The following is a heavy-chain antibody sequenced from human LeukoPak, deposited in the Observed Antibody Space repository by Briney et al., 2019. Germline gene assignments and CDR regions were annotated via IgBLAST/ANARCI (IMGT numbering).Heavy chain of an antibody. CDR2: MNPNSGNT. V-gene: IGHV1-8*01. J-gene: IGHJ6*03. CDR3: ARHPSRVRGVIITGYYYCYMDV. CDR1: GYTFTSYD. D-gene: IGHD3-10*01. Sequence: ASVKVSCKASGYTFTSYDINWVRQATGQGLEWMGWMNPNSGNTGYAQKFQGRVTMTRNTSISTAYMELSSLRSEDTAVYYCARHPSRVRGVIITGYYYCYMDVWGKGTTVTISS.